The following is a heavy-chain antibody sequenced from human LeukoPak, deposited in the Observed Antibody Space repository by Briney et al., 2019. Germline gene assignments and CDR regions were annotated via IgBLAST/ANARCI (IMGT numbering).Heavy chain of an antibody. CDR2: LYYSGRT. CDR3: ATHRGLRYFDY. D-gene: IGHD3/OR15-3a*01. Sequence: SETLSLACIVSGGSISSSSDYWGWIRQPPGMALEWIGSLYYSGRTYYNPSLKGRVTISVDTSKNQVSLKLSYVTAADTAVYYCATHRGLRYFDYWGQATLVTVSS. CDR1: GGSISSSSDY. J-gene: IGHJ4*02. V-gene: IGHV4-39*01.